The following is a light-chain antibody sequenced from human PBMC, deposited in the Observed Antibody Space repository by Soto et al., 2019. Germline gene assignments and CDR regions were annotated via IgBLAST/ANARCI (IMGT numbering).Light chain of an antibody. CDR2: EVS. V-gene: IGLV2-14*01. CDR3: SSYTSSSSHYV. J-gene: IGLJ1*01. CDR1: SSDVGGYKY. Sequence: QSVLTQPASASESPGRSITIYCTGTSSDVGGYKYVSWYQQHPGKAPKLMIYEVSTRPSGVSNRFSGSKSGNTASLTISGLQAEDEADYYCSSYTSSSSHYVFGTGTKVTVL.